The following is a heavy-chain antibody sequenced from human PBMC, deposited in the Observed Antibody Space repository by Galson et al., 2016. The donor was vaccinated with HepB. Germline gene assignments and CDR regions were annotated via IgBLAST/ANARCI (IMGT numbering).Heavy chain of an antibody. CDR1: GLIFSPYW. Sequence: SLRLSCAASGLIFSPYWMHWVRQAPGKGLMWLSHINSDGSTTAYADSVRGRFSISRDNAKNTLYLHMNSARAEDTAVYYCALEKIYVGSLDVWGQGTTVTVSS. J-gene: IGHJ6*02. CDR3: ALEKIYVGSLDV. CDR2: INSDGSTT. V-gene: IGHV3-74*03. D-gene: IGHD3-10*01.